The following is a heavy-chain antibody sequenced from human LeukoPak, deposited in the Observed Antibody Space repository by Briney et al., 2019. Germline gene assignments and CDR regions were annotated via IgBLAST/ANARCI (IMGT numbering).Heavy chain of an antibody. J-gene: IGHJ3*02. CDR1: GYTFTGYY. CDR2: INPNSGGT. V-gene: IGHV1-2*02. D-gene: IGHD2/OR15-2a*01. CDR3: ARVPNQYCTSRCYYTAFDI. Sequence: ASVKVSCKASGYTFTGYYMHWVRQAPGQGLEWMGWINPNSGGTNYAQKFQGRVTMTRDTSTSTAYMELRSLRSDDTAVYFCARVPNQYCTSRCYYTAFDIWGQGTMVTVSS.